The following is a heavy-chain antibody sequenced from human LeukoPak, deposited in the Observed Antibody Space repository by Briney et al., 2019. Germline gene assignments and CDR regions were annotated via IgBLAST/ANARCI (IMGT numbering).Heavy chain of an antibody. J-gene: IGHJ4*02. D-gene: IGHD1-26*01. CDR3: ARDLLGGAAIDY. Sequence: GGSLRLSCAASGFTFSSYSMNWVRQAPGKGLEWVSSISSSSSYIYYADSVKGRFTISRDNAKNSLYLQMNSLRAEDTAVYYCARDLLGGAAIDYWGQGTLVTVSS. CDR2: ISSSSSYI. V-gene: IGHV3-21*01. CDR1: GFTFSSYS.